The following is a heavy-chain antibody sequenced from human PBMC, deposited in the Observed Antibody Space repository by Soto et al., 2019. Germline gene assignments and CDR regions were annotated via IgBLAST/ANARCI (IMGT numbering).Heavy chain of an antibody. D-gene: IGHD3-22*01. J-gene: IGHJ6*02. Sequence: PSETLSLTCTVSGGSISSYYWSWIRQPPGKGLEWIGYIYYSGSTDYNPSLKSRVTISVDTSKNQFSLKLSSVTAADTAVYYCARAPYYYDSSGYYGAYYYYGMDVWGQGTTVTVSS. V-gene: IGHV4-59*01. CDR3: ARAPYYYDSSGYYGAYYYYGMDV. CDR1: GGSISSYY. CDR2: IYYSGST.